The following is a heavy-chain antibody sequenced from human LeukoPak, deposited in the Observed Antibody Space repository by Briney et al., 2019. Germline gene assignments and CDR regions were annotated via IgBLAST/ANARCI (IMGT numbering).Heavy chain of an antibody. D-gene: IGHD3-22*01. Sequence: PSETLSLTCPVYGGSLRADFWSWIRQPPGEGLEWVGDIHPGGSTKYNPSLESRVTISVDTSKNQFSLRLTSVTAADTAVYYCARGKVGSGYFWQGARTYYFDYWGQGTLVTVSS. V-gene: IGHV4-34*01. CDR3: ARGKVGSGYFWQGARTYYFDY. J-gene: IGHJ4*02. CDR2: IHPGGST. CDR1: GGSLRADF.